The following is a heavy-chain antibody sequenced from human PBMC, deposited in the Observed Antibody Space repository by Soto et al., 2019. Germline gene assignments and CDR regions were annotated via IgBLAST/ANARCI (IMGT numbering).Heavy chain of an antibody. V-gene: IGHV4-39*01. J-gene: IGHJ5*02. CDR1: GGSISSSSYY. CDR2: IYYSGST. Sequence: SETLSLTCTVSGGSISSSSYYWGWIRQPPGKGLEWIGSIYYSGSTYYNPSLKSRVTISVDTSKNQFSLKLSSVTAADTAVYYCASTEGYLGYCSGGSCYWFDPWGQGTLVTVSS. D-gene: IGHD2-15*01. CDR3: ASTEGYLGYCSGGSCYWFDP.